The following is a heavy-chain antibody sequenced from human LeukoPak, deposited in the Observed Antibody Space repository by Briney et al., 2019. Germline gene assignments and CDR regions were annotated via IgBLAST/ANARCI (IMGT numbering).Heavy chain of an antibody. Sequence: SVKVSCKASGGTFSSYAISWVRQAPGQGLEWMGGIIPIFGTANYAQKFQGRVTITTDESTSTAYMELSSLRSEDTAVYYCARAPSSRTAMAPLLDYMDVWGKGTTVTVSS. CDR3: ARAPSSRTAMAPLLDYMDV. J-gene: IGHJ6*03. CDR2: IIPIFGTA. CDR1: GGTFSSYA. D-gene: IGHD5-18*01. V-gene: IGHV1-69*05.